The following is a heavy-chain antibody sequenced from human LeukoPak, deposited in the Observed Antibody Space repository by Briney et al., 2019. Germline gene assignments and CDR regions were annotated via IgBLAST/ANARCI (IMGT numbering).Heavy chain of an antibody. CDR2: ISYDGSNK. CDR3: AKAHRLWFGSRSDYFYGMDV. J-gene: IGHJ6*02. Sequence: GGSLRLSCAASGFAFSSYGMHWVRQAPGKGLEWVAIISYDGSNKFYADSVKGRFTISRDNSKKTPYLQVDSLRPEDTAVFYCAKAHRLWFGSRSDYFYGMDVWGQGTTVTVSS. CDR1: GFAFSSYG. V-gene: IGHV3-30*18. D-gene: IGHD3-10*01.